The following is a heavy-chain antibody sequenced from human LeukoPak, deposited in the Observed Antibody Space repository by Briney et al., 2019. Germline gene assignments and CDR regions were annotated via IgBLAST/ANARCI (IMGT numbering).Heavy chain of an antibody. J-gene: IGHJ4*02. CDR1: GYNFSPYW. Sequence: GESLKISCKASGYNFSPYWIGWVRQMPGKGLEWMGIIFPGGSDTKYSPSLEGQVTMSVDRSISTAYLQWSSLKASDTAMYYCARLRAVAGPYYFDYWGQGTLVTVSS. CDR3: ARLRAVAGPYYFDY. V-gene: IGHV5-51*01. D-gene: IGHD6-19*01. CDR2: IFPGGSDT.